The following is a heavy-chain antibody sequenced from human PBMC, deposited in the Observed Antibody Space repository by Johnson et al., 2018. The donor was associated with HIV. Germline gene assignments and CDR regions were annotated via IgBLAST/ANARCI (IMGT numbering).Heavy chain of an antibody. CDR1: GFTFSNAW. Sequence: VQLVESGGGLVKPGGSLRLSCAASGFTFSNAWMNWVRQAPGKGLEWVGRIKSKTDGGTTDYATPVKGRFTISRDDSKSTLYLQMNSLRAEDTAVYYCARDRVEIVGADPDAFDIWGQGTMVTVSS. CDR2: IKSKTDGGTT. D-gene: IGHD1-26*01. J-gene: IGHJ3*02. CDR3: ARDRVEIVGADPDAFDI. V-gene: IGHV3-15*01.